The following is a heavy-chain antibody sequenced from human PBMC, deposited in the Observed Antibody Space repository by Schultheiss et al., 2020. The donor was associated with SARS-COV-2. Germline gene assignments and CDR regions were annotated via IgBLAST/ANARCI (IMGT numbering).Heavy chain of an antibody. CDR2: INSDGRDT. D-gene: IGHD1-26*01. Sequence: GGSLRLSCAASGFTFSTYWMHWVRQDPGRGLVSVSLINSDGRDTRYADSVKGRFIISRDNTKNTLYLQMNSLRAEDTAVYYCARERGRYSWFDPWGQGTLVTVSS. V-gene: IGHV3-74*01. CDR1: GFTFSTYW. J-gene: IGHJ5*02. CDR3: ARERGRYSWFDP.